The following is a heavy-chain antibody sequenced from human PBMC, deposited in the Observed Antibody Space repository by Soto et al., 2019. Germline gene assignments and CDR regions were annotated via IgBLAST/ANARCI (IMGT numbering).Heavy chain of an antibody. CDR3: ARDPTLRVSSAGIFWFDP. V-gene: IGHV3-74*01. D-gene: IGHD6-6*01. CDR1: GFTFSSYW. CDR2: INSDGSST. Sequence: PGGSLRLSCAASGFTFSSYWMHWVRQAPGKGLVWVSRINSDGSSTSYADSVKGRFTISRDNAKNTLYLQMNSLRAEDTAVYYCARDPTLRVSSAGIFWFDPWGQGTLVTVSS. J-gene: IGHJ5*02.